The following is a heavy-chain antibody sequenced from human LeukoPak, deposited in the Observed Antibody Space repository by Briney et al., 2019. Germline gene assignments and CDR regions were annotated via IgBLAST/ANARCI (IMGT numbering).Heavy chain of an antibody. J-gene: IGHJ6*02. CDR3: ARARHLWFGELYFYYGMDV. CDR2: ISGSGGST. Sequence: GGSLRLSCAASGFTFSSYAMSWVRQAPGKGLEWVSAISGSGGSTYYADSVKGRFTISRDNSKNTLYLQMNSLRAEDTAVYYCARARHLWFGELYFYYGMDVWGQGTTVTVSS. V-gene: IGHV3-23*01. D-gene: IGHD3-10*01. CDR1: GFTFSSYA.